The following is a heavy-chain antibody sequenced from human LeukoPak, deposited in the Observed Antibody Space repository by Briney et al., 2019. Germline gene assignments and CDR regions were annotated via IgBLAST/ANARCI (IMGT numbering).Heavy chain of an antibody. CDR2: ITGSDDKT. D-gene: IGHD3-22*01. Sequence: PGGALRLSCAASGFPFSSVAMTWVRQAPGKGLEWVSTITGSDDKTYDADSVKGRFTISRDYSKNTVHLQMNNLRPEDTAIYYCAKGPHLYSGYHLDSCGQGTLVTVSS. V-gene: IGHV3-23*01. CDR3: AKGPHLYSGYHLDS. CDR1: GFPFSSVA. J-gene: IGHJ4*02.